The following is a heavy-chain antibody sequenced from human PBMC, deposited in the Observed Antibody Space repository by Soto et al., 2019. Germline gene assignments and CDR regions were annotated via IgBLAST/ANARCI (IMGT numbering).Heavy chain of an antibody. CDR2: IYHGGST. CDR3: ARDRRSFYHDGSGLDY. V-gene: IGHV4-30-2*01. J-gene: IGHJ4*02. CDR1: GGSISSGGYS. Sequence: QLQLQESGSGLVQPSQTLSLTCAVSGGSISSGGYSWNWIRQPPGKGLEWIGYIYHGGSTSSNPSLESRVTLSVDTSKNQFSLRLSSVIAADTAVYYCARDRRSFYHDGSGLDYWGQGILVTVSS. D-gene: IGHD3-22*01.